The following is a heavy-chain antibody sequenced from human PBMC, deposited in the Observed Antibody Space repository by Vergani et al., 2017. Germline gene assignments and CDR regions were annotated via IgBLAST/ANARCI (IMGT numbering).Heavy chain of an antibody. J-gene: IGHJ4*02. D-gene: IGHD6-13*01. V-gene: IGHV3-30*18. CDR3: AKVVSSSTWYIPSFDY. Sequence: VQLLESGGGVVQPGRSLRLSCAASGFTFSSYGMHWVRQAPGKGLEWVAVISYDGSKKYYADSVRGRFTISRDNSKNTLYLQMDSLRAEDTAVYYCAKVVSSSTWYIPSFDYWGQGTLVTVSS. CDR2: ISYDGSKK. CDR1: GFTFSSYG.